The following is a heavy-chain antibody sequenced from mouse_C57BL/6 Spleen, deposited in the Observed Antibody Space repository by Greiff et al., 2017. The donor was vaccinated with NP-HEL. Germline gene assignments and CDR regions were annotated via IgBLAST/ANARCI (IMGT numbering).Heavy chain of an antibody. CDR2: IDPSDSYT. J-gene: IGHJ4*01. D-gene: IGHD2-1*01. Sequence: QVQLQQPGAELVKPGASVKLSCKASGYTFTSYWMQWVKQRPGQGLEWIGDIDPSDSYTNYNQKFKGKATLTVDTSSSTAYMQLSSLTSEDSAVYYCARWRVYYGHAMDYWGQGTSVTVSS. CDR1: GYTFTSYW. V-gene: IGHV1-50*01. CDR3: ARWRVYYGHAMDY.